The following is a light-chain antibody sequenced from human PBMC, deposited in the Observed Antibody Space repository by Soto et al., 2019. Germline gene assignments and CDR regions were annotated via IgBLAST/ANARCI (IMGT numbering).Light chain of an antibody. V-gene: IGKV1D-13*01. CDR1: QIIGRY. CDR2: DAS. CDR3: QQLKNYPTT. J-gene: IGKJ5*01. Sequence: IQMTQSPSSLSASVVDRVTLSCRASQIIGRYLDWYQQKPGQAPKVLIYDASNLESGVPSRFSGSGSGTDFTLTISSLQPEDFATYYCQQLKNYPTTFGQGTRLEIK.